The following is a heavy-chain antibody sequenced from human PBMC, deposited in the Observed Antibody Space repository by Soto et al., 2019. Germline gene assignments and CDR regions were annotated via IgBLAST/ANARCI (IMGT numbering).Heavy chain of an antibody. CDR2: IWYDGSNK. D-gene: IGHD2-15*01. Sequence: GGSLRLSCAASGFTFSSYGMHWVRQAPGKGLEWVAVIWYDGSNKYYADSVKGRFTISRDNSKNTLYLQMNSLRAEDTAVYYCARDCSTCSGGSCYHYFDYWGQGTLVTVSS. CDR3: ARDCSTCSGGSCYHYFDY. V-gene: IGHV3-33*01. CDR1: GFTFSSYG. J-gene: IGHJ4*02.